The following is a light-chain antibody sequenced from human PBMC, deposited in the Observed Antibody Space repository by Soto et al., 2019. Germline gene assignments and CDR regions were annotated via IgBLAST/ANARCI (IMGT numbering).Light chain of an antibody. CDR1: QSVSSY. CDR2: GAS. V-gene: IGKV3-11*01. J-gene: IGKJ1*01. CDR3: QQYNNWPPWT. Sequence: IVVTQSPATLSLSPWERATLSCRASQSVSSYLAWYQQKPGQAPRLLIYGASNRATGIPDRFSGSGSGTDFTLTISRLEPEDFAVYYCQQYNNWPPWTFGQGTKVDIK.